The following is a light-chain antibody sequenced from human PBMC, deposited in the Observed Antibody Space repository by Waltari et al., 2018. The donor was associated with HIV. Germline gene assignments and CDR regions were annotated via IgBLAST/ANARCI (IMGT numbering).Light chain of an antibody. CDR2: DVT. Sequence: QSDLTQAAAVSGSPGQSITISYSGSSTYVGYYNPNSWDPQYTGKVPTAVIFDVTKWPSGVSNRSSASKSGNTASLTISGLQPEDEADYYCCPYAGRSTYVFGSGTKVTVL. J-gene: IGLJ1*01. V-gene: IGLV2-23*02. CDR1: STYVGYYNP. CDR3: CPYAGRSTYV.